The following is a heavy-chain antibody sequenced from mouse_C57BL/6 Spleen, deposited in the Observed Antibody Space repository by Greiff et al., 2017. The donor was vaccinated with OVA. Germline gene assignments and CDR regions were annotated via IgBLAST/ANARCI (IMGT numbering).Heavy chain of an antibody. J-gene: IGHJ4*01. CDR2: INYDGSST. V-gene: IGHV5-16*01. Sequence: EVQLQESEGGLVQPGSSMKLSCTASGFTFSDYYMAWVRQVPEKGLEWVANINYDGSSTYYLDSLKSRFIISRDNAKNILYLQMSSLKSEDTATYYCARKGNAMDYWGQGTSVTVSS. CDR3: ARKGNAMDY. CDR1: GFTFSDYY.